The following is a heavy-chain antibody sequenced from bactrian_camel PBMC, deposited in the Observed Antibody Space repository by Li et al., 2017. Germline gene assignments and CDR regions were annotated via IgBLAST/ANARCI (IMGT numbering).Heavy chain of an antibody. V-gene: IGHV3S36*01. CDR1: GVTFDDAP. D-gene: IGHD2*01. CDR2: INRGITRNGGTT. Sequence: DVQLVESGGVSVQAGGSLTLSCTASGVTFDDAPMAWVRQAPGEGLEWVSVINRGITRNGGTTYYADSVKGRFTLSRDNAKNTVYLQMNSLKPEDTAVYFCGRLGGTWEGDYRGQGTQVTVS. CDR3: GRLGGTWEGDY. J-gene: IGHJ4*01.